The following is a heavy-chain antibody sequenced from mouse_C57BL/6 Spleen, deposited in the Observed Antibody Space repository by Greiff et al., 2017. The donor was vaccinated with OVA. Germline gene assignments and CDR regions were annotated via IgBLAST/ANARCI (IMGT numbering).Heavy chain of an antibody. CDR1: GFNIKDYY. Sequence: EVMLVESGAELVKPGASVKLSCTASGFNIKDYYMHWVKQRTEQGLEWIGRIDPEDGETKYAPKFQGKATITADTSSNTAYLQLSSLTSEDTAVYYCAGGRDRDIYGPYAMDYWGQGTSVTVSS. CDR2: IDPEDGET. V-gene: IGHV14-2*01. CDR3: AGGRDRDIYGPYAMDY. D-gene: IGHD1-1*02. J-gene: IGHJ4*01.